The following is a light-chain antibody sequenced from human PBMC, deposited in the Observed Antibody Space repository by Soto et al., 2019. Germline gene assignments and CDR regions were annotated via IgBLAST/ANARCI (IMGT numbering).Light chain of an antibody. V-gene: IGLV2-11*01. Sequence: QSALTQPRSVSGSPGQSVTISCNGSSSDVGGSKFVSWYQQHPVKAPKLVIYDVTKRPSGVPDRFSGSKSGNTASLTISGLQADDEAEYYCCSYAGNSLWVFGGGTKLTVL. CDR3: CSYAGNSLWV. CDR2: DVT. J-gene: IGLJ3*02. CDR1: SSDVGGSKF.